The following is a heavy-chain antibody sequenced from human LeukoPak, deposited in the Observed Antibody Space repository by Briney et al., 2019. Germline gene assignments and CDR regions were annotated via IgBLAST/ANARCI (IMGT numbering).Heavy chain of an antibody. CDR1: GFTFSSYA. Sequence: GGSLRLSCAASGFTFSSYAMSWVRQAPGKGLEWVSAISGSGGSTYYADSVKGRFTISRDNSKNTLYLQMNSLRAEDTAVYYCANRIVGATKAFDYWGQGTLVTVSS. V-gene: IGHV3-23*01. J-gene: IGHJ4*02. CDR3: ANRIVGATKAFDY. CDR2: ISGSGGST. D-gene: IGHD1-26*01.